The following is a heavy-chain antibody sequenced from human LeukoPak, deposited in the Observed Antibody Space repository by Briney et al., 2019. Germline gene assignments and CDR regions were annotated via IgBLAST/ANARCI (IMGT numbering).Heavy chain of an antibody. CDR1: GFTFSSYS. D-gene: IGHD3-3*01. Sequence: PGGSLRLSCAASGFTFSSYSMNWVRQAPGKGLEWVSSISSSSSYIYYAGSVKGRFTISRGNAKNSLYLQMNSLRAEDTAVYYCARDITPLRFLEWPQFSNDYWGQGTLVTVSS. J-gene: IGHJ4*02. CDR2: ISSSSSYI. CDR3: ARDITPLRFLEWPQFSNDY. V-gene: IGHV3-21*01.